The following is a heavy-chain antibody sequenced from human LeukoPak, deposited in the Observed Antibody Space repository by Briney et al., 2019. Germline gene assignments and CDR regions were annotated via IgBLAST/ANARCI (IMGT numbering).Heavy chain of an antibody. J-gene: IGHJ5*02. CDR3: ARGLAVAGT. CDR2: ISGSSTYI. V-gene: IGHV3-21*01. D-gene: IGHD6-19*01. Sequence: GGSLRLSCAASGFTYRSYTMNWVRQAPEKGLEWVSSISGSSTYIYYADSVRGRFTVSRDNARNSLFLQMNSLRAEDTAVYYCARGLAVAGTWGQGTLVTVSS. CDR1: GFTYRSYT.